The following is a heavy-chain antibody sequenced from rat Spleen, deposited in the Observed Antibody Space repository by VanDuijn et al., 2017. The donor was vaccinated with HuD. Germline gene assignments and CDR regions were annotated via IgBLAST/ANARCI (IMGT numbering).Heavy chain of an antibody. V-gene: IGHV5-29*01. CDR1: GFTFSDYG. D-gene: IGHD1-9*01. CDR3: ARRHYGYTDYFDY. CDR2: ISYGGHAGHSGT. J-gene: IGHJ2*01. Sequence: EVQLVESDGGLVQPGRSLKLSCAASGFTFSDYGVAWVRQAPTKGLEWVATISYGGHAGHSGTYYRDSVKGRFTISRDNAKSTLSLQMDSLGSEDTATYYCARRHYGYTDYFDYWGQGVMVTVSS.